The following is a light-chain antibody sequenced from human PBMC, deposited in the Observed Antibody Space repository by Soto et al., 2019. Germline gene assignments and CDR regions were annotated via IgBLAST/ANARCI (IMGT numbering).Light chain of an antibody. J-gene: IGLJ2*01. CDR1: SSDVGGYNY. Sequence: QSALTQPPSASGSPGQSVTISCTGTSSDVGGYNYVSWYQQHPGKAPKLLIYEVSKRPSGVPDRFSGSKSGNTASLTVSGLQADDEADYYCGSYAGSTKLRFGGGTKVTVL. CDR3: GSYAGSTKLR. CDR2: EVS. V-gene: IGLV2-8*01.